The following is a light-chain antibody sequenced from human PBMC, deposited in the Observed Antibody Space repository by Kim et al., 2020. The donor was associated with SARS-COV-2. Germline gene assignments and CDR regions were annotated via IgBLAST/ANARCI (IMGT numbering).Light chain of an antibody. Sequence: GQSITISCTGTSSDVGGYNDVSWYQQHPGKAPQLMIYDVSKRPAGVSNRFSGSKSGNTASLTISGLQAEDEADYYCSSYTSSSTLVFGGGTQLTVL. CDR2: DVS. V-gene: IGLV2-14*04. CDR3: SSYTSSSTLV. CDR1: SSDVGGYND. J-gene: IGLJ3*02.